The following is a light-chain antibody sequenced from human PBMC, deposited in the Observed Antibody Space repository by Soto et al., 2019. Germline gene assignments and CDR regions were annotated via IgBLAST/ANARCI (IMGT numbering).Light chain of an antibody. CDR1: SSDVGAYNY. V-gene: IGLV2-14*01. CDR2: EVS. CDR3: SSHTSSSTPYA. Sequence: SARTRPASVSGSPGQSITISCTGTSSDVGAYNYVSWYQQHPGKAPKLMIYEVSNRPSGVSNRFSGSKSGSTASLTISGLQAEDEADYYCSSHTSSSTPYAFGTGTKVTVL. J-gene: IGLJ1*01.